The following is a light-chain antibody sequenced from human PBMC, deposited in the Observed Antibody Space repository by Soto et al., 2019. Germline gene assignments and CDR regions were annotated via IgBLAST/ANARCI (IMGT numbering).Light chain of an antibody. J-gene: IGLJ1*01. CDR3: RSYVGSNNFEV. V-gene: IGLV2-8*01. CDR2: EVS. Sequence: QSALTQPPSASGSPGQSVTITCTGTSSDVGGYNYVSWYQQYPGKAPKLMIYEVSKRPSGVPDRFSGSKSGNTASLIVSGLQAEDEADYYCRSYVGSNNFEVFGSGTKLTVL. CDR1: SSDVGGYNY.